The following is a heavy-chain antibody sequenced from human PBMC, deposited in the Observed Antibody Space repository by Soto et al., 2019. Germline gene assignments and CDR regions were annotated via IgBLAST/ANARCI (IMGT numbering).Heavy chain of an antibody. CDR1: GGTFSSYA. V-gene: IGHV1-8*02. J-gene: IGHJ6*02. CDR2: MNPNSGNT. Sequence: ASVKVSCKASGGTFSSYAISWVRQATGQGLEWMGWMNPNSGNTGYAQKFQGRVTMTRNTSISTAYMELSSLRSEDTAVYYCARGYYYGSGSYVNYYYYGMDVWGQGTTVTVSS. CDR3: ARGYYYGSGSYVNYYYYGMDV. D-gene: IGHD3-10*01.